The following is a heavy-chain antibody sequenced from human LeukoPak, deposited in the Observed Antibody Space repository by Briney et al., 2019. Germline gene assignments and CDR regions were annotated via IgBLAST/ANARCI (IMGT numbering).Heavy chain of an antibody. D-gene: IGHD3-22*01. J-gene: IGHJ1*01. V-gene: IGHV3-74*01. Sequence: GGALRLSSAAGGFTFCNDWMHCGRHALGERGVWGWRIKSNGETNYTDSVKGRFAISRADAKNTVSRQMNSLRSEDTGAYYFSRAPSEIGGYYPEYFRHWGASTLVTVSS. CDR2: IKSNGET. CDR1: GFTFCNDW. CDR3: SRAPSEIGGYYPEYFRH.